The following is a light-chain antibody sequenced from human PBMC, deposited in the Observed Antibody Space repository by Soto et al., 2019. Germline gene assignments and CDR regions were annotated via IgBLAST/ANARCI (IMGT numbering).Light chain of an antibody. J-gene: IGLJ1*01. CDR1: SSDVGAYNY. Sequence: QSALTQPASVSGSPGQSITISCTGTSSDVGAYNYVSWYQQYPGKGPKLIIYEVSNRPSGVSDRFSGSKSGNKASLIISNLEAEDEPDYYCGSYTSTDTPFVFGTGTKVTVL. CDR3: GSYTSTDTPFV. CDR2: EVS. V-gene: IGLV2-14*01.